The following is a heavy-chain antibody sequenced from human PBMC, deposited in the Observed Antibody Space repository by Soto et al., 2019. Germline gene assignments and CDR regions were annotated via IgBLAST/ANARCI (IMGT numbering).Heavy chain of an antibody. J-gene: IGHJ4*02. Sequence: QVQLQESGPGLVKASQTLSLTCTVSGASISGSDHYWSWVRQPPGKGLEWIGHLSYTGNSFNPYYHPSLQSRLTMSLDTSKNQFSLKMTSVTAADTAVYFCARSGRSLLDYWGQGALVSVSS. CDR3: ARSGRSLLDY. D-gene: IGHD1-26*01. V-gene: IGHV4-30-4*01. CDR1: GASISGSDHY. CDR2: LSYTGNSFNP.